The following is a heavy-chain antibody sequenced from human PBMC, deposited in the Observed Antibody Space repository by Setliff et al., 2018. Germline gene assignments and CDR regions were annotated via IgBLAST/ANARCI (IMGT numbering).Heavy chain of an antibody. Sequence: SVQVSCQASGGSFSTYAISWARQAPGQGLEWMGVIIPIFGTTNNAQKFQGRVTITADESTSTAYMELSSLRSEDTAVYYCARANYYDSSGHSVYGMDVWGQGTTVTVSS. J-gene: IGHJ6*02. V-gene: IGHV1-69*13. CDR3: ARANYYDSSGHSVYGMDV. CDR2: IIPIFGTT. D-gene: IGHD3-22*01. CDR1: GGSFSTYA.